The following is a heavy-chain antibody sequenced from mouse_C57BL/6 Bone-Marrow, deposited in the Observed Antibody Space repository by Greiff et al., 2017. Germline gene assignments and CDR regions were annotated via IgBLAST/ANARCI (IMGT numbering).Heavy chain of an antibody. D-gene: IGHD2-5*01. Sequence: QVQLQQSGAELARPGASVKLSCKASGYTFTSYGISWVKQRTGQGLEWIGEIYPRSGNTYYNEKFKGKATLTADKSSSTAYMELRSLTSVDSAVYFCARISNLAWFAYWGQGTLVTVSA. CDR2: IYPRSGNT. CDR1: GYTFTSYG. CDR3: ARISNLAWFAY. V-gene: IGHV1-81*01. J-gene: IGHJ3*01.